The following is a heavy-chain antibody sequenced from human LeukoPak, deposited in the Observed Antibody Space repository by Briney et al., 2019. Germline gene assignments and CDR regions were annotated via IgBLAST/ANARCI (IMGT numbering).Heavy chain of an antibody. D-gene: IGHD6-19*01. CDR2: INPNSGGT. Sequence: ASVEVSCKASGYTFTGYYMHWVRQAPGQGLEWMGWINPNSGGTNYAEKFQGRVTMTRDTSISTAYMELSRLRSDDTAVYYCARVEQWLVRGLNYWGQGTLVTVSS. V-gene: IGHV1-2*02. CDR1: GYTFTGYY. CDR3: ARVEQWLVRGLNY. J-gene: IGHJ4*02.